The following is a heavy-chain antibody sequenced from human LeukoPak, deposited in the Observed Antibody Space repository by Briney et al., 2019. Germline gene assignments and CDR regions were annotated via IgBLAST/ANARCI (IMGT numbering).Heavy chain of an antibody. CDR1: GGSISSSSYY. CDR2: IYYSGST. CDR3: ARRFAVTYYFDY. J-gene: IGHJ4*02. Sequence: SETLSLTCTVSGGSISSSSYYWGWIRQPPGKGLEWIGRIYYSGSTYYNPSLKSRVTISVDTSKNQFSLKLSSVTAADTAVYYCARRFAVTYYFDYWGQGTLVTVSS. V-gene: IGHV4-39*01.